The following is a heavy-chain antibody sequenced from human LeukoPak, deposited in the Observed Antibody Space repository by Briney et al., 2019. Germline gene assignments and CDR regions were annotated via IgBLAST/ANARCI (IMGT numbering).Heavy chain of an antibody. Sequence: GGSLRLSCAASGFSFSTCTMSWVRQAPGKGLEWVSGITDSGISRDYAGSVKGRFIISRDNSKNTVYLQMNSLRAEDTAVYYCVKGYSFGYVQYFFEKWGQGTLVAVSS. J-gene: IGHJ4*02. CDR2: ITDSGISR. V-gene: IGHV3-23*05. CDR3: VKGYSFGYVQYFFEK. D-gene: IGHD1-26*01. CDR1: GFSFSTCT.